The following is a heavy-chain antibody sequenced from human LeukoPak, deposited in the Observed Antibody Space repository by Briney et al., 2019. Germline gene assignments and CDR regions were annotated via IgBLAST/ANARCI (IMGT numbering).Heavy chain of an antibody. D-gene: IGHD3-22*01. CDR3: TRLLVGVITTHSGDY. CDR2: IYYSRST. CDR1: GFTFSSYA. J-gene: IGHJ4*02. V-gene: IGHV4-39*01. Sequence: GSLRLSCAASGFTFSSYAMSWVRQPPGKGLEWIGSIYYSRSTYYNPSLKSRITISVDTTKNQFSLKLSSVTAADTAVYYCTRLLVGVITTHSGDYWGQGTRVTVSS.